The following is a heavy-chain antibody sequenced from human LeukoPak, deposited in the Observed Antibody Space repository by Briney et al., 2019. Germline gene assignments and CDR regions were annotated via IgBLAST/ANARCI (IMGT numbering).Heavy chain of an antibody. CDR2: INHSGST. V-gene: IGHV4-34*01. CDR3: ARGLTVVRGYNWFDP. CDR1: GGSFSGYY. J-gene: IGHJ5*02. Sequence: PSETLSLTCAVYGGSFSGYYWSWIRQPPGKGLEWIGEINHSGSTNYNPSLKSRVTISVDTSKNQFSLKLSSVTAADTAVYYCARGLTVVRGYNWFDPWGQGTLVTVSS. D-gene: IGHD3-10*01.